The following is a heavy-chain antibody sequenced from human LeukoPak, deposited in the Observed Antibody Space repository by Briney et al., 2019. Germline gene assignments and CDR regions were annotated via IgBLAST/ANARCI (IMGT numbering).Heavy chain of an antibody. CDR1: GYTFTSHG. CDR2: ISAYNGNT. Sequence: ASVTVSCKASGYTFTSHGISWVRQAPGQGLEWMGWISAYNGNTNYAQKLQGRVTMTTDTSTSTAYMELRSLRSDDTAVYYCAREDYYDSSGYYLGYWGQGTLVTVSS. CDR3: AREDYYDSSGYYLGY. J-gene: IGHJ4*02. V-gene: IGHV1-18*01. D-gene: IGHD3-22*01.